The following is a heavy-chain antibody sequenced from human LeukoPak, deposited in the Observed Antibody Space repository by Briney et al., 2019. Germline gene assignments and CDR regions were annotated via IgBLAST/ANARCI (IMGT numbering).Heavy chain of an antibody. CDR2: IIPIFGTA. CDR3: ASGDYGDPSDAFDI. D-gene: IGHD4-17*01. CDR1: GGTFSSYA. V-gene: IGHV1-69*06. J-gene: IGHJ3*02. Sequence: SVKVSCKASGGTFSSYAISWVRQAPGQGLEWMGGIIPIFGTANYAQKFQGRVTVTADKSTSTAYMELSSLRSEDTAVYYCASGDYGDPSDAFDIWGQGTMVTVSS.